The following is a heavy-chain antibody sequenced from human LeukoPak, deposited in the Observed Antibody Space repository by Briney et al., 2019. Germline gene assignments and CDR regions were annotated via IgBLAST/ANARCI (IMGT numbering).Heavy chain of an antibody. D-gene: IGHD6-13*01. J-gene: IGHJ4*02. CDR1: GGSISSSSYC. Sequence: SETLSLTCTVSGGSISSSSYCWGWIRQPPGKGLEWIGSIYYSGSTYYNPSLKSRVTISVDTSKNQFSLKLSSVAAADTAVYYCARPTTAGTLRYWGQGTLVTVSS. CDR3: ARPTTAGTLRY. CDR2: IYYSGST. V-gene: IGHV4-39*01.